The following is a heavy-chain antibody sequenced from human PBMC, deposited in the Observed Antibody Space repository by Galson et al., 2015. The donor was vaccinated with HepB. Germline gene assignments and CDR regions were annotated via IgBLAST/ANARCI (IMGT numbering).Heavy chain of an antibody. V-gene: IGHV3-7*01. D-gene: IGHD1-26*01. CDR2: IKQDGGEI. CDR1: GLTLSNYW. J-gene: IGHJ4*02. Sequence: SLRLSCAAPGLTLSNYWMTWVRQAPGKGLEWVANIKQDGGEIYYVDSVRGRFTISRDNAKNSLYLQMNSLRAEDTAVYYCGRGSGFLVDDWGQGTLVTVSS. CDR3: GRGSGFLVDD.